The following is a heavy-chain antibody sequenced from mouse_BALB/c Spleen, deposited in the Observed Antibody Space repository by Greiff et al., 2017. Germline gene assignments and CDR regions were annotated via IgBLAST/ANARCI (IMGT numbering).Heavy chain of an antibody. CDR3: AREGRRYYYAMDY. D-gene: IGHD3-3*01. CDR1: GISITTGNYR. V-gene: IGHV3-5*02. CDR2: IYYSGTI. J-gene: IGHJ4*01. Sequence: DVQLQESGPGLVKPSQTVSLTCTVTGISITTGNYRWSWIRQFPGNKLEWIGYIYYSGTITYNPSLTSRTTITRDTSKNQFFLEMNSLTAEDTATYYCAREGRRYYYAMDYWGQGTSVTVSS.